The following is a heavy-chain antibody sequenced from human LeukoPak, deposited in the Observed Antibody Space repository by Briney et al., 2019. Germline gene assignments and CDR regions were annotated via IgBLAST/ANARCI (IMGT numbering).Heavy chain of an antibody. CDR1: GFTFGDYA. CDR2: VSGSGGNT. D-gene: IGHD2-2*01. Sequence: PGGSLRLSCTASGFTFGDYAMTWVRQAPGKGLEWVSGVSGSGGNTYYADSVKGRFTISRDNSKNTLHLQMNSLRAEDTAVYYCAKELSLDFDYWGQGTLVTVSS. J-gene: IGHJ4*02. CDR3: AKELSLDFDY. V-gene: IGHV3-23*01.